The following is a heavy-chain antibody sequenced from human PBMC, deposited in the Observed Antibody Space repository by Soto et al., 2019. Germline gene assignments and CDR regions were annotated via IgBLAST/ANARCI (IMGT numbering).Heavy chain of an antibody. D-gene: IGHD1-1*01. CDR1: GYTFTSYA. Sequence: GASVKVSCKASGYTFTSYAMHWVRQAPGQRLEWMGWINAGNGNTKYSQKFQGRVTITRDTSASTAYMELSSLRSEDTAVYYCARYGVVERAIDYWGQGTLVTVSS. CDR3: ARYGVVERAIDY. CDR2: INAGNGNT. V-gene: IGHV1-3*01. J-gene: IGHJ4*02.